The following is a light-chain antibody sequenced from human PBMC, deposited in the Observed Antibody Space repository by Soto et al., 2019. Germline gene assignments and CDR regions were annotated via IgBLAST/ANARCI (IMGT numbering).Light chain of an antibody. CDR2: DAS. J-gene: IGKJ1*01. V-gene: IGKV1-5*01. CDR3: QQYNSYSPA. CDR1: QSISSW. Sequence: DIQMTQSPSTLSASVGDRVTITCRASQSISSWLAWYQQKPGKAPKLLIFDASSLESGVPSRFSGSGSGTEFTLTIRSLQPDDFATYYCQQYNSYSPAFGQGTKVDI.